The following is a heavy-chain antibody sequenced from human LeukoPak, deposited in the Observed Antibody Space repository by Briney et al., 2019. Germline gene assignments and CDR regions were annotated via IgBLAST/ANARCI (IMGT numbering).Heavy chain of an antibody. J-gene: IGHJ4*02. CDR1: GGSISSSSYY. Sequence: PSETLSLTCTVSGGSISSSSYYWGWIRQPPGKGLEWIGSIYYSGSTYYNPSLKSRVTISVDTSKNQFSLKLSSVTAADTAVYYCARATEVHSSGYYDVGYYFDYWGQGTLDTVSS. V-gene: IGHV4-39*07. D-gene: IGHD3-22*01. CDR2: IYYSGST. CDR3: ARATEVHSSGYYDVGYYFDY.